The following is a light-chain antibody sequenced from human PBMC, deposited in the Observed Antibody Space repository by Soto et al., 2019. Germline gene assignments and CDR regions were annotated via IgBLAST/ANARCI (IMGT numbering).Light chain of an antibody. J-gene: IGKJ4*01. CDR2: DAS. V-gene: IGKV3-11*01. CDR3: QQRASWPLT. CDR1: QSISGY. Sequence: EIVLTQSPATLSLSPGERATLSCRASQSISGYLAWYQHRPGRAPRLLIYDASNRATGIPDRFSGRGSGTDFTLTISSLDPEDFAVYYCQQRASWPLTFGGGTALE.